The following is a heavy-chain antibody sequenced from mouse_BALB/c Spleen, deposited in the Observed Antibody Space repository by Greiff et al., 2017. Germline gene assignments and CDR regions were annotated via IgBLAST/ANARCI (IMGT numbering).Heavy chain of an antibody. CDR1: GFTFSSFG. V-gene: IGHV5-17*02. Sequence: DVMLVESGGGLVQPGGSRKLSCAASGFTFSSFGMHWVRQAPEKGLEWVAYISSGSSTIYYADTVKGRFTISRDNPKNTLFLQMTSLRSEDTAMYYCARSPSYYRYDEGAWFAYWGQGTLVTVSA. J-gene: IGHJ3*01. CDR3: ARSPSYYRYDEGAWFAY. D-gene: IGHD2-14*01. CDR2: ISSGSSTI.